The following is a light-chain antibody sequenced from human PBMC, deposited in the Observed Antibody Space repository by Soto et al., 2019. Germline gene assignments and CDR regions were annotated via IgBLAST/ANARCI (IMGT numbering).Light chain of an antibody. CDR3: QQRHMWPIT. J-gene: IGKJ5*01. CDR2: DAY. Sequence: EVVLTQSPVTLSLSPRERTTLSCRASQSFRGLLAWYQQKPGQAPRLLIYDAYNRATGIPPRFSGSGSGTDFTLTISSLEPEDSAVYYCQQRHMWPITFGQGTLLEI. V-gene: IGKV3-11*01. CDR1: QSFRGL.